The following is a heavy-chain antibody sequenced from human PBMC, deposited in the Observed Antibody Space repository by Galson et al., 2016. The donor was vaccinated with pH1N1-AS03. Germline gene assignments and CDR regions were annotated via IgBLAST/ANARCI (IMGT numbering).Heavy chain of an antibody. CDR1: GLTFSSYA. J-gene: IGHJ4*02. D-gene: IGHD3-9*01. V-gene: IGHV1-69*05. Sequence: SVKVSCKASGLTFSSYAISWVRQAPGQGLEWMGGVKGVFRTTNYAQKFQGRITITMDQSTGTAYMEVSSLRAEDPAVYYCATAGNYFDIRRFDYWGQGTPVAVSS. CDR3: ATAGNYFDIRRFDY. CDR2: VKGVFRTT.